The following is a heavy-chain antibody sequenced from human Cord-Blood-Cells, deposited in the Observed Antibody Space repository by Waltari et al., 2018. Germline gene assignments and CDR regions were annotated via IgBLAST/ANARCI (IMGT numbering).Heavy chain of an antibody. CDR2: IIPIFGTA. CDR1: GGTFSSSA. Sequence: QVQLVQSGAEVKKPGSSVKVSCKASGGTFSSSAISWVRQAPGQGLEWMGGIIPIFGTANYAQKFQGRVTITADESTSTAYMELSSLRSEDTAVYYCARGTQFSAAATDAFDIWGQGTMVTISS. J-gene: IGHJ3*02. D-gene: IGHD6-13*01. CDR3: ARGTQFSAAATDAFDI. V-gene: IGHV1-69*01.